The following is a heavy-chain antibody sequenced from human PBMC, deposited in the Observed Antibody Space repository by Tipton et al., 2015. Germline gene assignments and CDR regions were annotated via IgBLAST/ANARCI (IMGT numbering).Heavy chain of an antibody. CDR1: GFTFDDYA. V-gene: IGHV3-9*01. CDR3: AKVREYGLYYGLDV. Sequence: EASGFTFDDYAMHWVRQGPGKGLEWVAGISWNSGSIGYADSVKGRFAISRDNAKNSLYLQMNSLRPEDTALYYCAKVREYGLYYGLDVWGQGTTVTVSS. J-gene: IGHJ6*02. CDR2: ISWNSGSI. D-gene: IGHD3-10*01.